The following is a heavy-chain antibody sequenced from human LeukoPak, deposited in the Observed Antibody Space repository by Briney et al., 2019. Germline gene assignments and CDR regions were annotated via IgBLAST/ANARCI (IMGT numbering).Heavy chain of an antibody. Sequence: GGSLRLSCAASGFTFSTYAMTWVRQAPGKGREWVSTISGSEGSTYYADSVKGRFTLSRDNSKKTLDLQMNSLRAEYTAVYYWSKVSPTILYDSRGWFDPWDQGTLVTVSS. J-gene: IGHJ5*02. D-gene: IGHD3-3*01. V-gene: IGHV3-23*01. CDR3: SKVSPTILYDSRGWFDP. CDR2: ISGSEGST. CDR1: GFTFSTYA.